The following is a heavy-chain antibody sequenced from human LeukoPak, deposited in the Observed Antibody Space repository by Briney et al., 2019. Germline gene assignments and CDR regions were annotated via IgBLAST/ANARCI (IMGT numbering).Heavy chain of an antibody. CDR1: GGPISSGSYY. CDR3: ARDQRSWYFDL. J-gene: IGHJ2*01. Sequence: SQTLSLTCTVSGGPISSGSYYWSWIRQPAGKGLEWIGRIYTSGSTNYNPSLKSRVTISVDTSKNQFSLKLSSVTAADTAVYYCARDQRSWYFDLWGRGTLVTVSS. V-gene: IGHV4-61*02. CDR2: IYTSGST.